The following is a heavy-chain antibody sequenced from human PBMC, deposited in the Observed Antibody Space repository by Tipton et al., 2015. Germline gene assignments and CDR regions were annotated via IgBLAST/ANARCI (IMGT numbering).Heavy chain of an antibody. CDR2: IYYSGST. V-gene: IGHV4-59*08. J-gene: IGHJ5*02. CDR1: GGSFSDYY. D-gene: IGHD6-13*01. CDR3: ARHVFIQGSWYQWFDP. Sequence: TLSLTCTVSGGSFSDYYWRWIRQSPGEGLEWIGYIYYSGSTNYNPSLRSRVAMSMDTSKNQFSLKLNSVTAADTAVYYCARHVFIQGSWYQWFDPWGQGTLVTVS.